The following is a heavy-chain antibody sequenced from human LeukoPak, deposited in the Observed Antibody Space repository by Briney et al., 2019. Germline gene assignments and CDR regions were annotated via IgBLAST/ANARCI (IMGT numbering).Heavy chain of an antibody. Sequence: GGSLRLSCAASGFTFKTYVMTWVRQAPGKGLELVSTIPTTGGSTYYADSVNGRFTISRDNSKNTRYLQMNSLRVEDTAVYYCAKVDCSSITCNKNFDYWGQGTLVTVSS. CDR2: IPTTGGST. D-gene: IGHD2-2*01. CDR3: AKVDCSSITCNKNFDY. CDR1: GFTFKTYV. J-gene: IGHJ4*02. V-gene: IGHV3-23*01.